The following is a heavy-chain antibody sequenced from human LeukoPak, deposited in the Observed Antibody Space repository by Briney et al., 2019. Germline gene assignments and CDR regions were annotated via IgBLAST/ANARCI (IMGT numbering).Heavy chain of an antibody. CDR1: GYTFTGYY. J-gene: IGHJ5*02. D-gene: IGHD2-21*01. V-gene: IGHV1-2*02. CDR3: ARDVVEAYGRGGFDP. CDR2: INPNSGGT. Sequence: ASVKVSCKASGYTFTGYYMHWVRQAPGQGLEWMGWINPNSGGTNYAQKFQGRVTMTRDTSISTAYMELSRLRSDDTAVYYCARDVVEAYGRGGFDPWGQGTLVTVSS.